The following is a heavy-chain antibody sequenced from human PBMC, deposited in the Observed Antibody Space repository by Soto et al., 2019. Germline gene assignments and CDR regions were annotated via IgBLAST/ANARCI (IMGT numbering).Heavy chain of an antibody. CDR3: ARREIVGANFDY. Sequence: QLQLQESGPGLVKPSETLSLTCTVSGGSISSSSYYWGWIRQPPGKGLEWIGSNYYSGSTYYNPALKSRVTIPVDTSKNQFSLKLSSVTAADTAVYYCARREIVGANFDYWGQGTLVTVSS. J-gene: IGHJ4*02. V-gene: IGHV4-39*01. D-gene: IGHD1-26*01. CDR1: GGSISSSSYY. CDR2: NYYSGST.